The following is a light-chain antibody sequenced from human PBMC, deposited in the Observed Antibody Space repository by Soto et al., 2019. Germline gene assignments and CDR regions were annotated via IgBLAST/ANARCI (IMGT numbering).Light chain of an antibody. CDR1: QSVTTQ. V-gene: IGKV3-20*01. J-gene: IGKJ1*01. CDR3: QQYGGSTRT. CDR2: GAS. Sequence: IVLTQSPGTLSLSPGERATLSCRASQSVTTQLAWYQQKPGQAPRLIIHGASSRDTGVPDRITGSRSGTDFTLSISRLEPEAFAVYYCQQYGGSTRTFGQGTKVEIK.